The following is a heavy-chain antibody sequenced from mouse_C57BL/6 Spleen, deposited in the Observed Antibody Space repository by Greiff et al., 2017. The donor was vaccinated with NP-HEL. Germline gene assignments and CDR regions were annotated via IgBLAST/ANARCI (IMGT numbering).Heavy chain of an antibody. D-gene: IGHD1-1*01. CDR3: ARSIFITAVVADY. V-gene: IGHV3-6*01. CDR1: GYSITSGYY. J-gene: IGHJ2*01. Sequence: EVQLQQSGPGLVKPSQSLSLTCSVTGYSITSGYYWNWIRQFPGNKLEWMGYISYDGSNNYNPSLKNRISITRDTSKNQFFLTLNSVTTEDTATYYCARSIFITAVVADYWGQGTTLTVSS. CDR2: ISYDGSN.